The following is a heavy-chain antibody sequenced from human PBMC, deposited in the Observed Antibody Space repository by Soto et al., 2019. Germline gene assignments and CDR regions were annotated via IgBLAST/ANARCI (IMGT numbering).Heavy chain of an antibody. V-gene: IGHV5-10-1*01. CDR2: IDPSDSHT. D-gene: IGHD5-18*01. Sequence: GEPLKISCKGSGYSFAGYWITWLRQNPGKGLEWMGRIDPSDSHTYYSPSFRGHVTISVTKSITTVFLQLSSLRASDPAMYYCARQIYESDTGHNFQYYFDSWGQGAQVTVSS. CDR1: GYSFAGYW. CDR3: ARQIYESDTGHNFQYYFDS. J-gene: IGHJ4*02.